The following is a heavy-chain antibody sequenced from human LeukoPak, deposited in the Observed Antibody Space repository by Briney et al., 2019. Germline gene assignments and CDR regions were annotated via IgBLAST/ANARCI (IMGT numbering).Heavy chain of an antibody. CDR2: IYYSGST. Sequence: SETLSLTCTVSGGSISSGDYYWSWIRQPPGKGLEWIGYIYYSGSTYYNPSLKSRVTISVDTSKNQFSLKLSSVTAADTAVYYCASRTRSTKAFDYWGQGTLVTVSS. CDR3: ASRTRSTKAFDY. V-gene: IGHV4-30-4*08. CDR1: GGSISSGDYY. D-gene: IGHD2-2*01. J-gene: IGHJ4*02.